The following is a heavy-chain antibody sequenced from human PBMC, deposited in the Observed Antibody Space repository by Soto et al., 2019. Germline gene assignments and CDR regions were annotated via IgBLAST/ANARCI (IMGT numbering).Heavy chain of an antibody. V-gene: IGHV3-30*03. CDR2: ISYDGSNK. CDR1: GFTFSSYG. Sequence: PGGSLRLSCATSGFTFSSYGMHWVRQAPGKGLEWVAVISYDGSNKYYADSVKGRFTISRDNSKNTLYLQMNSLRAEDTAVYYCARFELVKGNCYWGQGTLVTVSS. D-gene: IGHD6-13*01. J-gene: IGHJ4*02. CDR3: ARFELVKGNCY.